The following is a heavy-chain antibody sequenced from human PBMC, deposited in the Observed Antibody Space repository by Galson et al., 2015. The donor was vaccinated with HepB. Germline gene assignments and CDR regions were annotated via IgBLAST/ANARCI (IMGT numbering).Heavy chain of an antibody. J-gene: IGHJ4*02. CDR1: GYTLTELS. D-gene: IGHD3-3*01. V-gene: IGHV1-24*01. CDR2: FDPENNET. CDR3: ATQVVDFWSGYCY. Sequence: CKVSGYTLTELSMHWVRQAPGKGLEWMGGFDPENNETVYAQRFQGRVTMTEDTSTDTGYMELRSLRSEDTALYYCATQVVDFWSGYCYWGQGTLVTVSS.